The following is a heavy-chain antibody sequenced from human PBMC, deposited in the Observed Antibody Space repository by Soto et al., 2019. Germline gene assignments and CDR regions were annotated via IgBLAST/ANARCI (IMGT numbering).Heavy chain of an antibody. J-gene: IGHJ4*02. V-gene: IGHV1-69*06. CDR1: AGTFNISV. D-gene: IGHD2-2*01. CDR3: AVLCDSTSCLAHFDY. Sequence: SVKDSCKASAGTFNISVINWVRQAPGQGDEWMGGIIPIFGTAIDAQKFHGRDTITADKSTSTAYMELSSLRSEDTAVYYCAVLCDSTSCLAHFDYWGQGTLVTVSS. CDR2: IIPIFGTA.